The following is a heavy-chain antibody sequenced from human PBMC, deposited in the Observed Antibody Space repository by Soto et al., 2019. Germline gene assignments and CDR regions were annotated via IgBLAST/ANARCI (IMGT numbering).Heavy chain of an antibody. J-gene: IGHJ4*02. CDR3: AKEGPITNWYFDY. D-gene: IGHD1-1*01. CDR2: ISYDGKVA. CDR1: GFTFSSDG. Sequence: ESGGGVVQPGRALRLSCAASGFTFSSDGMHWVRQAPGKGLEWVTVISYDGKVAYYADSVKGRFNISRDHSKNTLYLQMNSLRTEDTAMYYCAKEGPITNWYFDYWGQGTLVTVS. V-gene: IGHV3-30*18.